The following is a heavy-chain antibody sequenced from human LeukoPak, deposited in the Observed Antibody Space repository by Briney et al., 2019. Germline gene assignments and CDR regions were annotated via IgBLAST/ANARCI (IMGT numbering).Heavy chain of an antibody. CDR1: GFTFSDHY. V-gene: IGHV3-72*01. J-gene: IGHJ4*02. Sequence: PGGSLRLSCAASGFTFSDHYMDWVRQAPGKGLEWVGRTKNKVNNYNTEYAASVKGRFIISRDDSKNSLFLQMNSLKTEDTAVYYCARVARFDSIDYWGQGTLVTVSS. CDR3: ARVARFDSIDY. D-gene: IGHD3-9*01. CDR2: TKNKVNNYNT.